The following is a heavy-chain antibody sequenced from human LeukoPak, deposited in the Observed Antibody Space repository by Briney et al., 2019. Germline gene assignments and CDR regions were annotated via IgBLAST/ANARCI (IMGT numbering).Heavy chain of an antibody. V-gene: IGHV1-18*01. CDR1: GYTFTNFG. CDR2: ISPYNGNT. CDR3: ARVLVTLDAFDI. J-gene: IGHJ3*02. D-gene: IGHD2-21*02. Sequence: ASVKVSCKASGYTFTNFGISWVRQAPGQGLEWMGWISPYNGNTNYAQKPQGRVTMTTDTSTSTAYMELRSLRSDDTAVYYCARVLVTLDAFDIWGQGTMVTVSS.